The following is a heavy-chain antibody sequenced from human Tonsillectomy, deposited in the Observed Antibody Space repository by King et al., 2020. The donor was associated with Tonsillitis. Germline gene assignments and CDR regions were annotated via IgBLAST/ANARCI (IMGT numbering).Heavy chain of an antibody. D-gene: IGHD5-12*01. CDR3: AKDKVATMPRDTFDF. Sequence: VQLVESGGGLVQPGGSLRLSCAASGFTFSRYAMSWVRQAPGKGLEWVSGISGSGGSTYSADSVKGRFTISRDNSKNTLYLQMNSLRAEDTAVYYCAKDKVATMPRDTFDFWGQGTMATVSS. V-gene: IGHV3-23*04. J-gene: IGHJ3*01. CDR2: ISGSGGST. CDR1: GFTFSRYA.